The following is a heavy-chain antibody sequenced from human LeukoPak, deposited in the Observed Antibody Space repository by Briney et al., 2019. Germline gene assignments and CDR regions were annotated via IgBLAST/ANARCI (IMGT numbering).Heavy chain of an antibody. V-gene: IGHV3-30*03. J-gene: IGHJ5*02. CDR2: ISYDGSNK. Sequence: PGGSLRLSCAASGFTFSNCGMSWVRQAPGKGLEWVAVISYDGSNKYYADSVKGRFTISRDNAKNSLYLQMNSLRVEDTAVYYCTRELASWGQGTLVTVSS. CDR3: TRELAS. CDR1: GFTFSNCG.